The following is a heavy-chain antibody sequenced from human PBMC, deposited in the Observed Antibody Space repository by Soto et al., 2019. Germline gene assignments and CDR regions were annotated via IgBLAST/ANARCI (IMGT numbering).Heavy chain of an antibody. V-gene: IGHV3-15*07. J-gene: IGHJ4*02. CDR2: IKSKTDGGTT. CDR3: TTDRGRGWYRVDY. Sequence: EVQLVESGGGLVKPGGSLRLSCAASGFAFSNAWMNWVRQAPGKGLEWVGRIKSKTDGGTTDYAAPVKGRFTISRDDSKNTLYLQMNNLKTEDAAVYYCTTDRGRGWYRVDYWGQGTLVTVSS. CDR1: GFAFSNAW. D-gene: IGHD6-19*01.